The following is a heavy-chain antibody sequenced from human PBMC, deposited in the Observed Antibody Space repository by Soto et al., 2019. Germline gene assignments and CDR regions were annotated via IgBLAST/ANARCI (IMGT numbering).Heavy chain of an antibody. V-gene: IGHV3-21*01. Sequence: PGGSLRLSCAASGFIFSQYSMNWVRQAPGKGLEWVSSISSTGALMYYAESVKGRFTISRDDADNSLYLQMNSLRVEDTAVYYCARDRLARGIPVAGRIDYWGQGALVTVSS. CDR1: GFIFSQYS. CDR2: ISSTGALM. J-gene: IGHJ4*02. CDR3: ARDRLARGIPVAGRIDY. D-gene: IGHD6-19*01.